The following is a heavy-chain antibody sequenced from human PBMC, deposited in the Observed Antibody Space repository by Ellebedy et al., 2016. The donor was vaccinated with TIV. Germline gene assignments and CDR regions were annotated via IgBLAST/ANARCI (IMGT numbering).Heavy chain of an antibody. CDR3: TSEMAGFDY. V-gene: IGHV3-49*03. D-gene: IGHD5-24*01. Sequence: GESLKISCIASGFPFGDYAMSWFRQAPGKGLEWVGFIRSKAYGGTTEYAASVKGRFTISRDDSKSIAYLQMNSLKTEDTAVYYCTSEMAGFDYWGQGTLVTVSS. CDR1: GFPFGDYA. CDR2: IRSKAYGGTT. J-gene: IGHJ4*02.